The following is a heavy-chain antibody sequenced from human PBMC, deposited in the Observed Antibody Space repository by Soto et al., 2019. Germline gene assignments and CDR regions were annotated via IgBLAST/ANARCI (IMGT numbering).Heavy chain of an antibody. D-gene: IGHD3-22*01. Sequence: QTGGSLRLSCAASGFTFSSYSMNWVRQAPGKGLEWVSYISSSSSTIYYADSVKGRFTISRDNAKNSLYLQMNSLRAEDTAVYYCARDQLYYNDISGRPLNAFDVWGQGTMVTVSS. CDR1: GFTFSSYS. CDR3: ARDQLYYNDISGRPLNAFDV. J-gene: IGHJ3*01. CDR2: ISSSSSTI. V-gene: IGHV3-48*01.